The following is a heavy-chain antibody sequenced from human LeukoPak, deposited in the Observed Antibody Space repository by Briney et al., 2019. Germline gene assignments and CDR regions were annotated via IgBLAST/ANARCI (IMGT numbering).Heavy chain of an antibody. D-gene: IGHD3-22*01. J-gene: IGHJ4*02. Sequence: SVKVSCKASGGTFSSYAISWVRQAPGQGLEWMGRIIPIFGTANYAQKFRGRVTITTDESTSTAYMELSSLRSEDTAVYYCARSWYYYDSSGYLFDYWGQGTLVTVSS. V-gene: IGHV1-69*05. CDR1: GGTFSSYA. CDR2: IIPIFGTA. CDR3: ARSWYYYDSSGYLFDY.